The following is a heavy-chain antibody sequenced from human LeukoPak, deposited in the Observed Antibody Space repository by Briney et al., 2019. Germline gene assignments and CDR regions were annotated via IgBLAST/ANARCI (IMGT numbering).Heavy chain of an antibody. Sequence: ASVKVPCKASGYTCTTYGISWVRQAPGQGLEWMGWISAYNGNTKYAQKLQGRVTMTTDTSTSTAYMELRSLRSDDTAVYYCAKKLAGGVGAPFDYSGQGTLVTVSS. J-gene: IGHJ4*02. CDR1: GYTCTTYG. CDR3: AKKLAGGVGAPFDY. CDR2: ISAYNGNT. V-gene: IGHV1-18*01. D-gene: IGHD1-26*01.